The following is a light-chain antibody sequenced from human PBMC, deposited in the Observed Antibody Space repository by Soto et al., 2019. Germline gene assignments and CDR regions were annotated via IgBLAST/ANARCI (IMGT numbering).Light chain of an antibody. CDR2: DVS. V-gene: IGKV3-11*01. J-gene: IGKJ1*01. Sequence: TVLTPSAATLSLSPRIRDTLSCRASQNISNYLIWYQQKPGQAPRLLIYDVSNRATGIPARFSVSGSGTDFTLTISCLEPEDFAVYYCQQRYNWPRTFGQGTKVDIK. CDR3: QQRYNWPRT. CDR1: QNISNY.